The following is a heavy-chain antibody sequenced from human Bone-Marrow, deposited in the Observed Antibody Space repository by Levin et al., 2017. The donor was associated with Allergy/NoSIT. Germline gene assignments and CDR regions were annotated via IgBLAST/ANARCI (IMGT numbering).Heavy chain of an antibody. CDR2: INPSGGST. D-gene: IGHD1-14*01. CDR1: GYTFTSYY. Sequence: ASVKVSCKASGYTFTSYYMHWVRQAPGQGLEWMGIINPSGGSTSYAQKFQGRVTMTRDTSTATVYMELSSLRSEDTAVYYCARALTIALQGEPDSYYGMDVWGKGNTVTVSS. J-gene: IGHJ6*04. CDR3: ARALTIALQGEPDSYYGMDV. V-gene: IGHV1-46*01.